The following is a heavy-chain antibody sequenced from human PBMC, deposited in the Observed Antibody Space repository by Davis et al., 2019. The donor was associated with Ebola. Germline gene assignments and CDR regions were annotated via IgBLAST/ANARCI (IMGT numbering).Heavy chain of an antibody. D-gene: IGHD4-17*01. Sequence: GESLKISCAASGFTFSSYSMNWVRQAPGKGLEWVSSISSSSSYIYYADSVKGRFTISRDNAKNTLYLQMNSLRAEDTAVYYCARDWYGDNYWGQGTLVTVSS. V-gene: IGHV3-21*01. CDR1: GFTFSSYS. CDR2: ISSSSSYI. J-gene: IGHJ4*02. CDR3: ARDWYGDNY.